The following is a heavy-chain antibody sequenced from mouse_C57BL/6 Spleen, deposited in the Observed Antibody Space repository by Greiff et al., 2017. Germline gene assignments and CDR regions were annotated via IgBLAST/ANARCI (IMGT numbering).Heavy chain of an antibody. CDR3: RRNYGYDGDAMDY. CDR1: GYTFTSYW. J-gene: IGHJ4*01. D-gene: IGHD2-2*01. Sequence: VQLQQPGAELVRPGSSVKLSCKASGYTFTSYWMHWVKQRPIQGLEWIGNIDPSDSETHYNQKFKDKATLTVDKSSSTAYMQLSSLTSEDSAVYYWRRNYGYDGDAMDYWGQGTSVTVSS. V-gene: IGHV1-52*01. CDR2: IDPSDSET.